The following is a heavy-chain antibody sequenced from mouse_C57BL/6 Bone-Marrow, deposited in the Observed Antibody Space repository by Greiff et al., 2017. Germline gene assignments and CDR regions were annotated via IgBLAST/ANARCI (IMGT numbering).Heavy chain of an antibody. CDR2: IYPGGGYT. CDR3: ARVVYYYGRDYAMVS. V-gene: IGHV1-63*01. CDR1: GYTFTNYW. D-gene: IGHD1-1*01. J-gene: IGHJ4*01. Sequence: QVQLKEPGAELVRPGTSVKMSCKASGYTFTNYWIRWVKQRPGQGLEWIGDIYPGGGYTNYNEKFKGKATLTADKSSSTAYMQFSSLTSEDSAIFDVARVVYYYGRDYAMVSWVRGTSVTVSS.